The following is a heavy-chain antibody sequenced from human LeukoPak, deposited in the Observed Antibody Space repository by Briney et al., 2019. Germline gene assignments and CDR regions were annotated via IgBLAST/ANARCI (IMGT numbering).Heavy chain of an antibody. Sequence: GGSLRLSCAASGFTFSSYAMHWVRQAPGKGLAWVAVISYDGSNKYYADSVKGRFTISRDNSKNTLYLQMNSLRAEDTAVYYCARDSVPLIVATNLDYWGQGTLVTVSS. CDR3: ARDSVPLIVATNLDY. D-gene: IGHD5-12*01. CDR2: ISYDGSNK. V-gene: IGHV3-30-3*01. CDR1: GFTFSSYA. J-gene: IGHJ4*02.